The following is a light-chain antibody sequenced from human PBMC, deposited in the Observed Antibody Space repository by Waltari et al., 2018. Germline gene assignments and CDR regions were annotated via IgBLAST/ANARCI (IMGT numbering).Light chain of an antibody. V-gene: IGKV3-15*01. CDR1: QSVSSN. J-gene: IGKJ5*01. CDR2: DAS. CDR3: QQYNRWPPIT. Sequence: VVLTQPPATLSVSPGESAIISCRASQSVSSNLAWYQQKPGQAPRLLIYDASTRASSIPARFRGSGSGTEFTRAINSLQSEDSATYYCQQYNRWPPITFGQGTRLDIK.